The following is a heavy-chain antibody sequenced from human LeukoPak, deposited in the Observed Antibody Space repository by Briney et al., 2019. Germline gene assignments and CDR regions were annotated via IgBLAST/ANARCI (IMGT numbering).Heavy chain of an antibody. D-gene: IGHD6-6*01. CDR2: IYYSGST. CDR3: AGSPYSSSPYNWFDP. J-gene: IGHJ5*02. V-gene: IGHV4-39*01. Sequence: PSETLSLTCTVSGGSISNSSYYWGWIRQSPGKGLEWIGTIYYSGSTYYNLSLKSRVTISVDTSKNQFSPKLSSVTAADTAVYYCAGSPYSSSPYNWFDPWGQGTLVTVSS. CDR1: GGSISNSSYY.